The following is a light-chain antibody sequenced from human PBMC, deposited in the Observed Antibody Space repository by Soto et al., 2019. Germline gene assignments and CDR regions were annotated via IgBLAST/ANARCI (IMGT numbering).Light chain of an antibody. V-gene: IGLV2-8*01. CDR1: SSDVGGYNY. CDR3: SSYADSNRDV. J-gene: IGLJ1*01. CDR2: EVT. Sequence: QSVLTQPPSASGSPGQSVTISCTGTSSDVGGYNYVYWYQQHPGKAPKLMIYEVTKRQSGVADRFSGSKSGKTASLTVSVLQAEDESDYYCSSYADSNRDVFGTGTKVTVL.